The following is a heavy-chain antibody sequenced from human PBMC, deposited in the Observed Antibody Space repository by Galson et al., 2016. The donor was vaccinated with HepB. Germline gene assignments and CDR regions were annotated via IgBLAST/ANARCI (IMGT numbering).Heavy chain of an antibody. D-gene: IGHD3-10*01. J-gene: IGHJ4*02. V-gene: IGHV3-7*01. Sequence: SLRLSCAASGFTFNAHWMNWVRQAPGKGLEWVANIRGGGIVSYYAESVRGRFTISRDNAKNSLYLQMNGLRVDETAVYYCTRERTGSYFDWGQGTLVTVSS. CDR3: TRERTGSYFD. CDR1: GFTFNAHW. CDR2: IRGGGIVS.